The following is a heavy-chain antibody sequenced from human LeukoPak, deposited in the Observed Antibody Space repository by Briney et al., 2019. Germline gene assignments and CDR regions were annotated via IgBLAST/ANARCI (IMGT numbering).Heavy chain of an antibody. D-gene: IGHD1-26*01. Sequence: ASVKVSCKASGYTFTGYYMHWVRQTPGQGLEWMGWINPNSGGTNYAQKFQGRVTMTRDTSISTAYMELSRLRSDDTAVYYCARGHLTAYSGSYYGYYYYYMDVWGKGTTVTISS. CDR3: ARGHLTAYSGSYYGYYYYYMDV. J-gene: IGHJ6*03. V-gene: IGHV1-2*02. CDR2: INPNSGGT. CDR1: GYTFTGYY.